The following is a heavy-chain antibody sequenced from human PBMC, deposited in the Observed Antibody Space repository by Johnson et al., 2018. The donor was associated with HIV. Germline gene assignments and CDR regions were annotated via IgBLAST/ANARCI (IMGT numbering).Heavy chain of an antibody. Sequence: QVQLMESGGGLVQPGGSLRLSCAASGFTFSDYYMSWIRQAPGKGLEWVSYIRSSGSTIYYAEYGKGRFTISRDNAKNSLYLQMNSLRAEDPAVYYCARVGGSYGDAFDIWGQGTMVTVSS. V-gene: IGHV3-11*04. D-gene: IGHD1-26*01. CDR1: GFTFSDYY. CDR3: ARVGGSYGDAFDI. CDR2: IRSSGSTI. J-gene: IGHJ3*02.